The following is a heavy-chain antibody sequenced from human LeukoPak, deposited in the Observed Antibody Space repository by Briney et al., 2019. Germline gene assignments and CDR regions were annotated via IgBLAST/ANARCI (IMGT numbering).Heavy chain of an antibody. CDR1: GGSISSYY. CDR2: IYYSGST. CDR3: ARGRRAPTYYYDSSGLKKYYFDY. Sequence: SETLSLTCTVSGGSISSYYWSWIRQPPGKGLEWIGYIYYSGSTNYNPSLKSRVTISVDTSKNQFSLKLSSVTAAGTAVYYCARGRRAPTYYYDSSGLKKYYFDYWGQGTLVTVSS. D-gene: IGHD3-22*01. V-gene: IGHV4-59*01. J-gene: IGHJ4*02.